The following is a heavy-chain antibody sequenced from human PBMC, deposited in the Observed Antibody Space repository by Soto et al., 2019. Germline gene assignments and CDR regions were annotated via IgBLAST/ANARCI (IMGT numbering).Heavy chain of an antibody. CDR3: ARSPLVGATTILLEYFQH. J-gene: IGHJ1*01. CDR2: ISAYNGNT. V-gene: IGHV1-18*04. CDR1: GYTFTSYG. D-gene: IGHD1-26*01. Sequence: ASVKVSCKASGYTFTSYGISWVRQAPGQGLEWMGWISAYNGNTNYAQKLQGRVTMTTDTSTSTAYMELRSLRSDDTAVYYCARSPLVGATTILLEYFQHWGQGTMVTVYS.